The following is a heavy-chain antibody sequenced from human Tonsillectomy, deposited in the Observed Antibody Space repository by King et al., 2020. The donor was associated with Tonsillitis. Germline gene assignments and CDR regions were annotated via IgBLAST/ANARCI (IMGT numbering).Heavy chain of an antibody. Sequence: VQRVESGGGLVQPGGSLRLSCAASGFSFSGYAMSWVRQAPGKGLEWVSGVSKSGGVTYYADSVKGRFTISRDNSKNTLYLQMNSLRAEDTALYYCAKAMVVTGLLDSWGQGTLVTVSS. CDR3: AKAMVVTGLLDS. CDR1: GFSFSGYA. J-gene: IGHJ4*02. D-gene: IGHD2-21*02. V-gene: IGHV3-23*04. CDR2: VSKSGGVT.